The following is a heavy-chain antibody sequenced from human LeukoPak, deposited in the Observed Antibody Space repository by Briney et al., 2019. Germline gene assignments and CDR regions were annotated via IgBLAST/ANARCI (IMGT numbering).Heavy chain of an antibody. Sequence: PGGSLRLSCAASGFTFSSYGMHWVRQAPGKGLEWVAVISYDGSSKYYADSVKGRFTMSRDNSKNTLYLQMNSLRAEDTAVYYCAKDLKRIAARPVAGTYYYYMDVWGKGTTVTVSS. J-gene: IGHJ6*03. V-gene: IGHV3-30*18. CDR1: GFTFSSYG. CDR2: ISYDGSSK. D-gene: IGHD6-6*01. CDR3: AKDLKRIAARPVAGTYYYYMDV.